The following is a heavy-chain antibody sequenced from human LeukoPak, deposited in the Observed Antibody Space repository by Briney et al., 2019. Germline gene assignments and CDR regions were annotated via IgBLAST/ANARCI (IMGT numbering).Heavy chain of an antibody. Sequence: GGSLRLSCAASGFTFDDYAMHWVRQAPGKGLEWVSGISWNSGSIGYADSVKGRFTISRDNAKNSLYLQMNSLRAEDTALYYRAKALRSGPYYYYYYGMDVWGQGTTVTVSS. CDR3: AKALRSGPYYYYYYGMDV. J-gene: IGHJ6*02. CDR2: ISWNSGSI. CDR1: GFTFDDYA. V-gene: IGHV3-9*01. D-gene: IGHD3-3*01.